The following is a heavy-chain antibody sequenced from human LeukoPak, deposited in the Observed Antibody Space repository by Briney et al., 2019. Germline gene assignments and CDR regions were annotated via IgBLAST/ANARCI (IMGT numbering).Heavy chain of an antibody. V-gene: IGHV3-30*18. Sequence: PGGSLRLSCAASRFTFSSSGMHWVRQAPGKGLEWVAVISYDGSDKYYADSVKGRFTISRDNSKNTLYLQMNSLRAEDTAVYYCAKDRSSNWALDYWGQGTLVTVSS. D-gene: IGHD1-1*01. CDR1: RFTFSSSG. CDR3: AKDRSSNWALDY. CDR2: ISYDGSDK. J-gene: IGHJ4*02.